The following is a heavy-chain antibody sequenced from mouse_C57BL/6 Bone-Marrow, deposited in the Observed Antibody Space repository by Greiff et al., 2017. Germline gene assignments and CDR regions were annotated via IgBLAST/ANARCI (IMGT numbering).Heavy chain of an antibody. J-gene: IGHJ3*01. D-gene: IGHD1-1*01. CDR2: IYPRSGNT. V-gene: IGHV1-81*01. Sequence: VMLVESGAELARPGASVKLSCKASGYTFTSYGISWVKQRTGQGLEWIGEIYPRSGNTYYNKKFKGKATLTADKSSSTAYMELRSLTSEDSAVYFCARSTTVVAPFAYWGQGTLVTVSA. CDR1: GYTFTSYG. CDR3: ARSTTVVAPFAY.